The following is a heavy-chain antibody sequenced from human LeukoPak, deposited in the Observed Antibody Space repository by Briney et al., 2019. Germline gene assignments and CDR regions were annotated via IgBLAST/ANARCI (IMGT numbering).Heavy chain of an antibody. V-gene: IGHV3-23*01. Sequence: GGSLRLSCAASGFTFDDYGMSWVRQAPGKGLEWVSTIIGSGGSTYYADSVKGRFTISRDNSKNTLYLQMNSLRAGDTAVYYCAKLIPLVDCSSTSCYGFDYWGQGTLVTVSS. CDR3: AKLIPLVDCSSTSCYGFDY. CDR1: GFTFDDYG. J-gene: IGHJ4*02. CDR2: IIGSGGST. D-gene: IGHD2-2*01.